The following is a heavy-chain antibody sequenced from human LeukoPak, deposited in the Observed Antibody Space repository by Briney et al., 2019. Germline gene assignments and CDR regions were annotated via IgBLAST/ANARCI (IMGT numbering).Heavy chain of an antibody. J-gene: IGHJ6*02. CDR1: GGSISSYY. CDR2: IYYSGST. Sequence: SETLSLTCTVSGGSISSYYWSWIRQPPGKGLEWTGYIYYSGSTNYDPSLKSRVTISVDTSKNQFSLKLSSVTAADMAVYYCARDPDGSGRGYYGMDVWGQGTTVTVSS. V-gene: IGHV4-59*01. D-gene: IGHD3-10*01. CDR3: ARDPDGSGRGYYGMDV.